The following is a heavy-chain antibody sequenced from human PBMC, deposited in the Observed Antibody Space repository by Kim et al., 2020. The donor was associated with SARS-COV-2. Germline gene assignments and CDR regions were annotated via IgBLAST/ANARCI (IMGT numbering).Heavy chain of an antibody. V-gene: IGHV5-51*01. CDR1: GYSFTSYW. CDR3: ARQGSAARPGLGVYGMDV. CDR2: IYPGDSDT. J-gene: IGHJ6*02. Sequence: GESLKISCKGSGYSFTSYWIGWVRQMPGKGLEWMGIIYPGDSDTRYSPSFQGQVTISADKSISTAYLQWSSLKASDTAMYYCARQGSAARPGLGVYGMDVWGQGTTVTVSS. D-gene: IGHD6-6*01.